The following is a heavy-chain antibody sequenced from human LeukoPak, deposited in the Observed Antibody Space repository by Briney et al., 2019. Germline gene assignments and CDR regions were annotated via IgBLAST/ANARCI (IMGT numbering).Heavy chain of an antibody. V-gene: IGHV1-2*02. D-gene: IGHD3-16*02. CDR1: GYTFTGYY. Sequence: ASVKVSCKASGYTFTGYYMHWVRQAPGQGLEWMGWINPNSGGTNYAQKFQGRVTMTRDTSISTAYMELSSLISDDTAVYYCARWLLRLGDLSSWGQGTLVTVSS. CDR2: INPNSGGT. CDR3: ARWLLRLGDLSS. J-gene: IGHJ4*02.